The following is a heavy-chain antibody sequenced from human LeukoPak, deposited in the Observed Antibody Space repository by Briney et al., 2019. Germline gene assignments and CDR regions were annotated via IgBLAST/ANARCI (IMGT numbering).Heavy chain of an antibody. D-gene: IGHD3-22*01. V-gene: IGHV4-39*01. CDR3: ARRGYDSSGYQDYYYYYYMDV. CDR1: GASISSSTYY. CDR2: IYYSGST. J-gene: IGHJ6*03. Sequence: SETLSLTCTVSGASISSSTYYWGWIRQPPGKGLEWIGSIYYSGSTHYNPSLKSRVTISGDTSKNQFPLKLSSVTAADTAVYYCARRGYDSSGYQDYYYYYYMDVWGKGTTVTVSS.